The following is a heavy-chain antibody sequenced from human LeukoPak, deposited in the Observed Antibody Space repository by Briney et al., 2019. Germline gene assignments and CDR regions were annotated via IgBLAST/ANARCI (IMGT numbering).Heavy chain of an antibody. D-gene: IGHD3-10*01. CDR2: IYYSGST. J-gene: IGHJ4*02. CDR1: GGSISSSSYY. Sequence: PSETLSLTCTVSGGSISSSSYYWGWIRQPPGKGLEWIGSIYYSGSTYYNPSLKSRVTISVDTSKNQFSLKLSSVTAADTAVYYCARLPWRSGRKSLDYWGQGTLVTVSS. V-gene: IGHV4-39*07. CDR3: ARLPWRSGRKSLDY.